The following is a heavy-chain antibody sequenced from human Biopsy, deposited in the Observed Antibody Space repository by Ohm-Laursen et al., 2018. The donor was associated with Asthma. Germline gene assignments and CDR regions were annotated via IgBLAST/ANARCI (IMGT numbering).Heavy chain of an antibody. CDR1: GFTLRDYW. J-gene: IGHJ1*01. V-gene: IGHV3-7*01. CDR2: IKHDGSEK. Sequence: SLRLSCAASGFTLRDYWMSWVRQVPGKGLEWVANIKHDGSEKNHVDSLKGRFTISRDNAKNSLYLQMNSLRAEDTAVYYCARTFHFWSPYHAEHYQLWGQGTLVTVSS. D-gene: IGHD3-3*02. CDR3: ARTFHFWSPYHAEHYQL.